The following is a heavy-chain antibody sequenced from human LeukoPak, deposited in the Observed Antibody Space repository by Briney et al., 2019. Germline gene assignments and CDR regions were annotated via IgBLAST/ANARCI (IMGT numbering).Heavy chain of an antibody. CDR3: ARGPVHPILGYYYGMDV. Sequence: GASVKVSCKASGYTFTSYYMHWVRQAPGQGLEWMGIINPSGGSTSYAQKFQGRVTMTRDTSTSTVYMELSSLRSDDTAVYYCARGPVHPILGYYYGMDVWGQGTTVTVSS. D-gene: IGHD3-9*01. CDR1: GYTFTSYY. V-gene: IGHV1-46*01. J-gene: IGHJ6*02. CDR2: INPSGGST.